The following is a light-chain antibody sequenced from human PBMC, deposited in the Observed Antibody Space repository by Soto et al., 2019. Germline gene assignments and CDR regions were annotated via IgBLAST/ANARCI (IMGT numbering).Light chain of an antibody. CDR3: QQYGNSPLT. V-gene: IGKV3-20*01. Sequence: EIVLTQSPDTLSLSPGQRATLSCRASQSVRSDYFAWYQQKPGQAPRVIIFGVSTRATGVPDRFSGSGSGTDFALTISRLEPEDFALYYWQQYGNSPLTFGGGSKVEMK. J-gene: IGKJ4*01. CDR2: GVS. CDR1: QSVRSDY.